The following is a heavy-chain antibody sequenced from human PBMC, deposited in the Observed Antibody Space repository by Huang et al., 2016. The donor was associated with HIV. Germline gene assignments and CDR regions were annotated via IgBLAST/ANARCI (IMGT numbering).Heavy chain of an antibody. CDR2: LDWDDEK. D-gene: IGHD3-10*01. V-gene: IGHV2-70*15. J-gene: IGHJ6*03. Sequence: QVTLRESGPALVKPTQTLTLTCTFSGFSLSVSGMSVSWIRPPPGKALEWLARLDWDDEKHYRPSLKTRLTVSKDTSKNQVVLKMTNLDPVDTATYYCARIRVVRGVLPFYYMDVWGKGTTVTVSS. CDR3: ARIRVVRGVLPFYYMDV. CDR1: GFSLSVSGMS.